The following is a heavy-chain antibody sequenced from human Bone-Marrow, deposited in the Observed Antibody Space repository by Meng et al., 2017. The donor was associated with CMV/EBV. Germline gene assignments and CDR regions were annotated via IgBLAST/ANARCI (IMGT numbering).Heavy chain of an antibody. D-gene: IGHD6-13*01. J-gene: IGHJ4*02. CDR3: AKGGQDSSSWYGSAGPHCCDY. Sequence: GESLKISCAASGFTFSSYCMHWVRQAPGKGLEWVAFTRYDGSNKYYADSVKGRFTISRDNSKNTLYLQMNSLRAEDTAVYYCAKGGQDSSSWYGSAGPHCCDYWGQGTLVTVSS. CDR2: TRYDGSNK. V-gene: IGHV3-30*02. CDR1: GFTFSSYC.